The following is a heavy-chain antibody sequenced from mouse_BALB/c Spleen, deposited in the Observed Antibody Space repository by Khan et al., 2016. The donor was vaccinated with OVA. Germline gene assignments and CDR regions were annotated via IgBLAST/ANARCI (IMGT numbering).Heavy chain of an antibody. CDR3: ARICGGDFDY. V-gene: IGHV3-2*02. CDR2: ISYSGNT. CDR1: GYSITSDYA. J-gene: IGHJ2*01. Sequence: EVQLQESGPGLVKPSQSLSLTCNVTGYSITSDYAWNWIRQFPGNKLEWLGFISYSGNTNYNPSPKSRISITRDTSKNQFFLQLNSLTTEDTATYYCARICGGDFDYWGQGTTLTVSS.